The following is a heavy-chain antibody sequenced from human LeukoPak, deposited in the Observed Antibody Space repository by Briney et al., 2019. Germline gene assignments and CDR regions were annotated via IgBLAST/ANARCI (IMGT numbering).Heavy chain of an antibody. CDR1: GFTFSDYY. J-gene: IGHJ3*02. CDR2: ISSSSSYT. CDR3: ARLYDSFRAFDI. Sequence: GGSLRLSCAASGFTFSDYYMSWIRQAPGKGLEWVSYISSSSSYTNYADSVKGRFTISRDNAKNSLYLQMNSPRAEDTAVYYCARLYDSFRAFDIWGQGTIITVSS. V-gene: IGHV3-11*03. D-gene: IGHD2-8*01.